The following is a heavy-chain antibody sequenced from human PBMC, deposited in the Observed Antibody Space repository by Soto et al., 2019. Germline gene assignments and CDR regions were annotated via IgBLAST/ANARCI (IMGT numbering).Heavy chain of an antibody. CDR1: GGSFSGYY. J-gene: IGHJ3*02. V-gene: IGHV4-34*01. D-gene: IGHD5-12*01. CDR2: INHSGST. CDR3: ARGGDSGYYDAFDI. Sequence: WETLSLTCAVYGGSFSGYYWSWIRQPPGKGLEWIGEINHSGSTNYNPSLKSRITISVDTPKNQFSLKLSSVTAADAAVYYCARGGDSGYYDAFDIWGQGTMVTVSS.